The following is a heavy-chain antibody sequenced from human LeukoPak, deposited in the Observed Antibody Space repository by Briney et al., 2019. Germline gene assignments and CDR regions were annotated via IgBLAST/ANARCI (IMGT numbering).Heavy chain of an antibody. CDR1: GFTFDDYA. Sequence: GGSLRLSCAASGFTFDDYAMHWVRQVPRKGPEWVSGLTWNSGTIGYAASVKGRFTVSRDNAKNSLYLQMNSLKPEDSALYYCAKDRTAYSYGAIDSWGQGTLVTVSS. D-gene: IGHD5-18*01. CDR2: LTWNSGTI. J-gene: IGHJ4*02. CDR3: AKDRTAYSYGAIDS. V-gene: IGHV3-9*01.